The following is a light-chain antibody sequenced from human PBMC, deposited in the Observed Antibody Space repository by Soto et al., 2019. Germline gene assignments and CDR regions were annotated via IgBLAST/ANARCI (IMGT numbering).Light chain of an antibody. CDR3: QQYNSYFYT. CDR2: KAS. Sequence: DIHMPQSPFILSASVGARVSITCRVSQSISSWLAWYQQKPGKAPNLLIYKASSLESGVPSRFSGSGSGTEFTLTISSLQPDDVATYYCQQYNSYFYTFGQGTKVDIK. CDR1: QSISSW. J-gene: IGKJ2*01. V-gene: IGKV1-5*03.